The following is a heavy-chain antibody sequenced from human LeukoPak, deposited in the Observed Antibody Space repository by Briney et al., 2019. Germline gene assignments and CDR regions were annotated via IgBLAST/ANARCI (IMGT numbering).Heavy chain of an antibody. J-gene: IGHJ4*02. V-gene: IGHV1-8*01. D-gene: IGHD2-2*01. CDR1: VYTFPQYD. CDR2: MNPNSGNS. Sequence: SVTVSCKASVYTFPQYDLNWLGQATGQALEWMGLMNPNSGNSDYAQKLHGRVTMTSNTSISTDYMELRTLRSEDTAVYYCASGRSYYSSTSRFHPSPLDYWGQGTLVTVSS. CDR3: ASGRSYYSSTSRFHPSPLDY.